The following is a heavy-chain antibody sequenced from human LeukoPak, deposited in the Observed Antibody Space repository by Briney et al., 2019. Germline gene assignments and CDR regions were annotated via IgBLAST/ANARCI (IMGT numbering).Heavy chain of an antibody. CDR1: GGSISSGSYY. CDR3: ARDSGWQLAQSGTYYYYGMDV. Sequence: PSQTLSLTCTVSGGSISSGSYYWSWIRQPAGKGLEWIGRIYTSGSTHYNPSLKSRVTISVDTSKNQFSLKLSSVTAADTAVYYCARDSGWQLAQSGTYYYYGMDVWGQGTTVTVSS. J-gene: IGHJ6*02. D-gene: IGHD6-6*01. V-gene: IGHV4-61*02. CDR2: IYTSGST.